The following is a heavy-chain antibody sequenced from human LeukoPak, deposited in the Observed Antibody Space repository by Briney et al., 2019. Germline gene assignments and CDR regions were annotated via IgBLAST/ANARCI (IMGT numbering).Heavy chain of an antibody. J-gene: IGHJ4*02. CDR1: GFTFSSYP. D-gene: IGHD6-19*01. CDR3: ARLNPNTGWPFDC. CDR2: ITISGDLT. Sequence: PGGSLRLSCTTSGFTFSSYPMAWVRQAAGTGLEWVSTITISGDLTRHADSVKGRFAISRDNSKNTLYLQMNSLRGEDSAVYYCARLNPNTGWPFDCWGQGSLVTVSS. V-gene: IGHV3-23*01.